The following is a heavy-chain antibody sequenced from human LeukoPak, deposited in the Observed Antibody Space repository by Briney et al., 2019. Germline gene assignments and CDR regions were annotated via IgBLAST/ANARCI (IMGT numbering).Heavy chain of an antibody. CDR2: INPKTGGT. CDR3: ARGGFGSGNYFNF. Sequence: AAVKVSCKDRGYSFTDYFIHGVRQATGQVFEWMGWINPKTGGTNHAQKFQDRLSMTTDTSINTAYMELSGLRPDDTAIYYCARGGFGSGNYFNFWGQGTLISVSS. D-gene: IGHD3-10*01. J-gene: IGHJ4*02. CDR1: GYSFTDYF. V-gene: IGHV1-2*02.